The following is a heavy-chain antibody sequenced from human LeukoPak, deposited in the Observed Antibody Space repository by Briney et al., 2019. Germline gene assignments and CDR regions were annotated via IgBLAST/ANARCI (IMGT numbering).Heavy chain of an antibody. CDR3: ARERSGSPDY. CDR1: SGSISNYY. D-gene: IGHD1-26*01. J-gene: IGHJ4*02. Sequence: SXXXSXXCSVSSGSISNYYWIWVRQSAEKGXEWIGRIYTSGTTNANPSLQSRVTMSVDRSKRQFSLRLTSVTAADTAVYYCARERSGSPDYWGQGTLVTVSS. V-gene: IGHV4-4*07. CDR2: IYTSGTT.